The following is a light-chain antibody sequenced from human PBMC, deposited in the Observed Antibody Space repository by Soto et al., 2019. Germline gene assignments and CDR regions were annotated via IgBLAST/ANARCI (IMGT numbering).Light chain of an antibody. Sequence: AIQMTQSPSSLSASVGDRVTITCRASQGIRNALGWYHQKPPKAPKLLIYSASSLQSGVPSRFSGSGSGTDFTLTISSLQPEDFGTYYCLQDYIFPRTFGQGTKVDI. CDR3: LQDYIFPRT. V-gene: IGKV1-6*01. CDR2: SAS. J-gene: IGKJ1*01. CDR1: QGIRNA.